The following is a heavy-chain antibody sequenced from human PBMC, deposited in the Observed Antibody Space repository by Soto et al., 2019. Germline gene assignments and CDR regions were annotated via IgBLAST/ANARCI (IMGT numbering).Heavy chain of an antibody. CDR1: GFSFSNYW. V-gene: IGHV3-7*05. Sequence: EVQLVESGGGLVQPGGSLRLSCAASGFSFSNYWMSWVRQAPGKGLEWVVNIKQDGSEKYYVDSVKGRFTISRDSAKKSLYLQMNSLRAEDTAVYFCARAPRLSLVLDYWGQGTLVTVSS. D-gene: IGHD6-6*01. J-gene: IGHJ4*02. CDR2: IKQDGSEK. CDR3: ARAPRLSLVLDY.